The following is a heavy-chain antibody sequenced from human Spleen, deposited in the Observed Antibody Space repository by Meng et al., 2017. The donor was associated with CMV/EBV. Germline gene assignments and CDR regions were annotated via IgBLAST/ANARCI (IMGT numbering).Heavy chain of an antibody. V-gene: IGHV3-74*01. D-gene: IGHD2-21*01. Sequence: TGFISNNYWMPWVRLAPGKGLVWGSRVNGGSSSANYTGSVKSGFSISSDNTKNTLYLQMNSLRAEDTAVYYCARAGRGCGGDCHNDYWGQGTLVTVSS. J-gene: IGHJ4*02. CDR1: GFISNNYW. CDR2: VNGGSSSA. CDR3: ARAGRGCGGDCHNDY.